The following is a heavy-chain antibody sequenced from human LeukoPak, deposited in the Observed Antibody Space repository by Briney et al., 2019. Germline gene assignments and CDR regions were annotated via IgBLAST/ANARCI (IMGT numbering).Heavy chain of an antibody. J-gene: IGHJ4*02. D-gene: IGHD1-26*01. V-gene: IGHV3-30*18. CDR1: GFTFSSYG. CDR3: ANLGAWKLPFDY. Sequence: GGSLRLSCAASGFTFSSYGMHWVRQAPGKGLEWVAVISYDGSNKYYADSVKGRFTISRDNSKNTLYLQMNSLRAEDTAVYYCANLGAWKLPFDYWGQGTLVTVSS. CDR2: ISYDGSNK.